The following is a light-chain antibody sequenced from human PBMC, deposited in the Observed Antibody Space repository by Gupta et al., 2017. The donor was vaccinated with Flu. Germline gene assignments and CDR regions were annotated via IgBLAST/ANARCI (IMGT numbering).Light chain of an antibody. CDR3: QSYDSSLSARV. J-gene: IGLJ3*02. CDR2: GKS. Sequence: QSVLTQPHSVTEAPGQRFTISCTGISSNIGTGYDVHCYQQVPGSVPKLLIYGKSNRPSGVPDRFSGSKSVTSASLAITGLQAEDEADYYCQSYDSSLSARVFGGGTKLTVL. V-gene: IGLV1-40*01. CDR1: SSNIGTGYD.